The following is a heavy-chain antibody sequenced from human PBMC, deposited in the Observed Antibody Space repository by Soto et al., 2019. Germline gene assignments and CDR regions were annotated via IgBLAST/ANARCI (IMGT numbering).Heavy chain of an antibody. J-gene: IGHJ4*02. CDR1: AFTFRNYW. V-gene: IGHV3-7*04. CDR3: ARASSSTSGALDY. D-gene: IGHD2-2*01. CDR2: IKEDGSEK. Sequence: EVQLVESGGGLVQPGGSLRLSCAASAFTFRNYWMSWVRQAPGKGLECVAKIKEDGSEKYYVDSVKGRFTISRDNAKNSVYLQMSSLTVEDTDMYYCARASSSTSGALDYWGQGTLVTVSS.